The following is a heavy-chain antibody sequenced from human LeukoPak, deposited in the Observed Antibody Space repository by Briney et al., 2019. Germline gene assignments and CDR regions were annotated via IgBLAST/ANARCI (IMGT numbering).Heavy chain of an antibody. J-gene: IGHJ6*03. D-gene: IGHD6-19*01. Sequence: GGSLRLSCAASGFPFSSYGMHWVRQAPGKGLEWVAVISYDGSNKYYADSVKGRFTISRDNSKNTLYLQMNSLRAEDTAVYYCAKGSRPSYYYYYMDVWGKGTTVTVSS. V-gene: IGHV3-30*18. CDR1: GFPFSSYG. CDR3: AKGSRPSYYYYYMDV. CDR2: ISYDGSNK.